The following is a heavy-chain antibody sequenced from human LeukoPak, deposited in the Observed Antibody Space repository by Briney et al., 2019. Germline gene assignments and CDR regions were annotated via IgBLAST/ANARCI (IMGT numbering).Heavy chain of an antibody. J-gene: IGHJ4*02. CDR2: ISGSGGST. V-gene: IGHV3-23*01. Sequence: GGSLRLSCAASGFTFSSYAMSWVRQAPGKGLEWVSAISGSGGSTYYADSVKGRFTISRDNSKNTLYLQMNSLRAEDTAVYYCAKDGGGSNYGDFSYFDYWGQGTLVTVSS. CDR1: GFTFSSYA. CDR3: AKDGGGSNYGDFSYFDY. D-gene: IGHD4-17*01.